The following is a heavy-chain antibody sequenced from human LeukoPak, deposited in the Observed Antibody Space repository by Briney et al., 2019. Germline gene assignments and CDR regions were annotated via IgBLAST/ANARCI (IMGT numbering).Heavy chain of an antibody. CDR3: ARELLAGIAVAGSVD. D-gene: IGHD6-19*01. CDR1: GGSISSYY. V-gene: IGHV4-59*12. Sequence: SETLSLTCTVSGGSISSYYWSWIRQPPGKGLEWIGYIYYSGSTNYNPSLKSRVTISVDTSKNQFSLKLSSVTAADTAVYYCARELLAGIAVAGSVDWGQGTLVTVSS. CDR2: IYYSGST. J-gene: IGHJ4*02.